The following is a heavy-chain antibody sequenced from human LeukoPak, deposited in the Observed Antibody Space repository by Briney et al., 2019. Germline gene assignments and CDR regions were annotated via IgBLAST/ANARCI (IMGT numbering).Heavy chain of an antibody. Sequence: GSSVKVSCKASGGTFSSYAISWVRQAPGQGLEWMGGIIPIFGTANYAQKFQGRVTITADESTSTAYMELSSLRSEDTAVYYCARFVLGNVAGYFDHWGQGTLVTVSS. CDR1: GGTFSSYA. CDR3: ARFVLGNVAGYFDH. D-gene: IGHD6-19*01. CDR2: IIPIFGTA. J-gene: IGHJ4*02. V-gene: IGHV1-69*01.